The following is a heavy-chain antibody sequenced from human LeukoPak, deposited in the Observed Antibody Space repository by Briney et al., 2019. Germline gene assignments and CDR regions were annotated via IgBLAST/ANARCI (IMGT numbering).Heavy chain of an antibody. CDR2: ISSNVNKM. V-gene: IGHV3-21*03. CDR1: GFTFSSHT. J-gene: IGHJ4*02. Sequence: PGGSLRLSCAASGFTFSSHTMNWVRQAPGKGLEWVSCISSNVNKMYYAESVRGRFTVSRDNAKNSLYLQVNGLKTEDTALYYCTTDQRQLLNMVRGVTAFDYWGQGTLVTVSS. CDR3: TTDQRQLLNMVRGVTAFDY. D-gene: IGHD3-10*01.